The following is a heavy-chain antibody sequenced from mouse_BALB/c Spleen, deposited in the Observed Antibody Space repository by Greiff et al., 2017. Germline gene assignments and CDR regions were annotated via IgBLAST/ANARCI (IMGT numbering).Heavy chain of an antibody. CDR3: TRRTGRGAMDY. CDR2: IYPGNSDT. D-gene: IGHD4-1*01. V-gene: IGHV1-5*01. Sequence: VQLQQSGTVLARPGASVKMSCKASGYSFTSYWMHWVKQRPGQGLEWIGAIYPGNSDTSYNQKFKGKAKLTAVTSASTAYMELSSLTNEDSAVYYCTRRTGRGAMDYWGQGTSVTVSS. CDR1: GYSFTSYW. J-gene: IGHJ4*01.